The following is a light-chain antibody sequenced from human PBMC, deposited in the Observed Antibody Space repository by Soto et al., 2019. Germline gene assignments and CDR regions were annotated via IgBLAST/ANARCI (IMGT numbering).Light chain of an antibody. Sequence: QSALTQPASVSGSPGQSITISCTGTSSDVGGYNYVSWYQQHPGKAPKLMIYEVSNRPSGVSNHFSGSKSGNTASLTISGLQAEDEADYYCSSYTSSSTLEVFGTGNKVTVL. CDR1: SSDVGGYNY. CDR3: SSYTSSSTLEV. J-gene: IGLJ1*01. V-gene: IGLV2-14*01. CDR2: EVS.